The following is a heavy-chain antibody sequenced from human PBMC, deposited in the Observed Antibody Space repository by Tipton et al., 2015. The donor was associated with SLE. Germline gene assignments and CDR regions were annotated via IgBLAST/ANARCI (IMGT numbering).Heavy chain of an antibody. V-gene: IGHV1-2*02. J-gene: IGHJ6*03. CDR2: INPNSGGT. CDR1: GYTFTDYY. D-gene: IGHD1/OR15-1a*01. Sequence: QVQLVQSGAEVQKPGASVKVSCKASGYTFTDYYIHWVRQAPGQGLEWMGWINPNSGGTNYAQKFQGRVTITADESTSTAYMELSSLRSEDTAVYYCARANWYSRYYSYYMDVWGKGTTVTVSS. CDR3: ARANWYSRYYSYYMDV.